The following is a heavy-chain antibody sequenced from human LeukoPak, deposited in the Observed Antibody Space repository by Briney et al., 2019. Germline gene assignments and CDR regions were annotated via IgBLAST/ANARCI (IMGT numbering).Heavy chain of an antibody. Sequence: PGXXLRLSCAASGFTFSSYSMNWVRQAPGKGLEWVSSISSSSSYIYYADSVKGRFTISRDNAKNSLYLQMNSLRAEDTAVYYCARSGLDAGSCDYWGQGTLVTVSS. D-gene: IGHD6-19*01. V-gene: IGHV3-21*01. CDR2: ISSSSSYI. CDR1: GFTFSSYS. CDR3: ARSGLDAGSCDY. J-gene: IGHJ4*02.